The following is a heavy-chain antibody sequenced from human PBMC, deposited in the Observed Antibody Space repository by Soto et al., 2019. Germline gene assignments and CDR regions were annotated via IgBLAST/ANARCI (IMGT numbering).Heavy chain of an antibody. CDR1: GYTFTGYY. J-gene: IGHJ6*02. CDR2: INPNSGGT. V-gene: IGHV1-2*02. CDR3: ARDLLRITMIVAHYGMDV. D-gene: IGHD3-22*01. Sequence: GASVKVSCKASGYTFTGYYMHRVRQAPGQGLEWMGWINPNSGGTNYAQKFQGRVTMTRDTSISTAYMELSRLRSDDTAVYYCARDLLRITMIVAHYGMDVWGQGTTVTVSS.